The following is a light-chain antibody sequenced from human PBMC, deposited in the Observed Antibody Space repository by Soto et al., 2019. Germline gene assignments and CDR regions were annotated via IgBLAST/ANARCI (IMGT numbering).Light chain of an antibody. CDR3: QKYNSAPFT. Sequence: DIQMTQSPSSLSASVGDRVNISRGATQGFRTFLGWYQQKPEKVPKLVIYAASTLLSGVPSRFSGSGSGTDFTLTISSLQPEDVATYYCQKYNSAPFTFGPGTKVDIK. J-gene: IGKJ3*01. V-gene: IGKV1-27*01. CDR1: QGFRTF. CDR2: AAS.